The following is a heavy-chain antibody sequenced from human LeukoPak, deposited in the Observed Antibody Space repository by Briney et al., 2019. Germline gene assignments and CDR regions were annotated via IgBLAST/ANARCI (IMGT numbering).Heavy chain of an antibody. Sequence: GGSLRLSCAASGFTFDDYGVSWVRQAPGKGLEWVSGINWNGGSTGYADSVKGRFTISRDNAKNSLYLQMNSLRAEDTALYYCAREEYYDILTGPVGDWGQGTMVTVSS. V-gene: IGHV3-20*04. CDR1: GFTFDDYG. CDR2: INWNGGST. J-gene: IGHJ3*01. D-gene: IGHD3-9*01. CDR3: AREEYYDILTGPVGD.